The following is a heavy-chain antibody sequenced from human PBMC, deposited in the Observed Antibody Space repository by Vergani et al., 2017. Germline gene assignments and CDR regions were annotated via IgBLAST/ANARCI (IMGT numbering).Heavy chain of an antibody. V-gene: IGHV1-18*01. CDR2: ISAHNGNT. D-gene: IGHD1-26*01. Sequence: QVQLVHSGAEVKKPGASVKVSCKASGYTFTSYGISWVRQAPGQGLEGMGWISAHNGNTHYAQQLQGRVTMTQDTSTSTAYMELRSLRSDDTAVYYCARDGGIYYFEYFQHWGQGTLVTVSS. CDR3: ARDGGIYYFEYFQH. J-gene: IGHJ1*01. CDR1: GYTFTSYG.